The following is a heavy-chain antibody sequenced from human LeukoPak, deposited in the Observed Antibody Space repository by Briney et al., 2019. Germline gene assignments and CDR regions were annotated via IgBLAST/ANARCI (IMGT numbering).Heavy chain of an antibody. D-gene: IGHD1-26*01. V-gene: IGHV3-30*02. Sequence: GGSLRLSCASSGFTFRTYGMHWVRQAPGKGLEWVTFIGYDGTKTDYIDSVKGRFTISRDNSKNTLYLQMNSLRIEDTALYYCAKDRGSWSYGGFDYWGQGILVTVSS. CDR3: AKDRGSWSYGGFDY. J-gene: IGHJ4*02. CDR2: IGYDGTKT. CDR1: GFTFRTYG.